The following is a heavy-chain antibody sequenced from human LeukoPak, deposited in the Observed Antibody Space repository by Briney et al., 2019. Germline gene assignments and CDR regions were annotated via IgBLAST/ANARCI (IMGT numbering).Heavy chain of an antibody. CDR2: IYPTGKT. CDR1: GGSISSYY. J-gene: IGHJ4*02. D-gene: IGHD4-23*01. V-gene: IGHV4-4*09. CDR3: ARKKYGGNPGGDYFDY. Sequence: SETLSLTCTVSGGSISSYYWSWIRQHPGKGLQWIGYIYPTGKTYYNPSLKSRVTISVDTSNNEFSLELSSVTAADTAVYYCARKKYGGNPGGDYFDYWAQGPLATVSA.